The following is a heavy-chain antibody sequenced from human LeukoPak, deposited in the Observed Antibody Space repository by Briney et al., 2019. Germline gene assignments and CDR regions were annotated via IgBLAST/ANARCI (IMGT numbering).Heavy chain of an antibody. V-gene: IGHV3-11*01. CDR3: AKDLRSSSWYSPFDY. Sequence: GGSLRLSCATSGFSFSDYYMSWIRQAPGKGLEWVSYISNSGSNIFYADSVKGRFTISRDNAKKSVYLQMNSLRAEDTAVYYCAKDLRSSSWYSPFDYWGQGTLVTVSS. CDR2: ISNSGSNI. CDR1: GFSFSDYY. D-gene: IGHD6-13*01. J-gene: IGHJ4*02.